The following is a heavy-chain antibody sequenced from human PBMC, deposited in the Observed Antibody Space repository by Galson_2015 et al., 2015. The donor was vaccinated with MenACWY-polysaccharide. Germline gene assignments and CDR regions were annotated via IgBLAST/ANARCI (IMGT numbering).Heavy chain of an antibody. J-gene: IGHJ3*01. CDR3: ARGGSGSLAPNGNAFDV. D-gene: IGHD2-15*01. V-gene: IGHV6-1*01. CDR1: GDSVSSNSAA. CDR2: IYYRSKSYN. Sequence: CAISGDSVSSNSAAWNWIRQSPSRGLEWLRRIYYRSKSYNDYAVSVKSRITINPDTSKNQFSLQLNSVTPEDTAVYFCARGGSGSLAPNGNAFDVWGQGTMVIVSS.